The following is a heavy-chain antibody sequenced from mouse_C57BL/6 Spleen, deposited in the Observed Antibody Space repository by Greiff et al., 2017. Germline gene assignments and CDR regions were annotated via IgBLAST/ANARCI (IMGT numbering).Heavy chain of an antibody. Sequence: VKVVESGPGLVAPSQSLSITCTVSGFSLTSYAISWVRQPPGKGLEWLGVIWTGGGTNYNSALKSRLSISKDNSKSQVFLKMNSLQTDDTARYYCARPSTVPYYYAMDYWGQGTSVTVSS. J-gene: IGHJ4*01. V-gene: IGHV2-9-1*01. D-gene: IGHD1-1*01. CDR1: GFSLTSYA. CDR2: IWTGGGT. CDR3: ARPSTVPYYYAMDY.